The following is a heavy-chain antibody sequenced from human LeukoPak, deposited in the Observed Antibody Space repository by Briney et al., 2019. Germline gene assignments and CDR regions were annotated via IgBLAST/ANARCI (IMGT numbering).Heavy chain of an antibody. CDR3: ARQMDTAMVTGHYYYYMDV. D-gene: IGHD5-18*01. V-gene: IGHV4-39*01. CDR2: IYYSGST. CDR1: GGSISSSSYY. J-gene: IGHJ6*03. Sequence: SETLSLTCTVSGGSISSSSYYWGWIRQPPGKGLEWIGSIYYSGSTYYNPSLKSRVTISVDTSKNQFSLKLSSVTAADTAVYYCARQMDTAMVTGHYYYYMDVWGKGTTVTVSS.